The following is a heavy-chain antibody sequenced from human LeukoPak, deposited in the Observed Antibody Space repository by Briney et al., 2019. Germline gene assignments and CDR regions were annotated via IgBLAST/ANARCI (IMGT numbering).Heavy chain of an antibody. D-gene: IGHD6-13*01. J-gene: IGHJ4*02. CDR2: VSSDRT. Sequence: ASVKVSCKAFGYTFTSNYMHWMRQAPGQGLEWVGWVSSDRTKYAQKFQGTVTLTRDRTISAAYMELSTLTSDDTAVYYCARGYGSSWFDYWGQGSLITVSS. V-gene: IGHV1-2*02. CDR1: GYTFTSNY. CDR3: ARGYGSSWFDY.